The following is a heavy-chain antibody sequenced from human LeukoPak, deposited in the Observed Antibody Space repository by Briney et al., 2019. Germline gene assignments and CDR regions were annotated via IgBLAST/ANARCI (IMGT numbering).Heavy chain of an antibody. CDR2: IKSKTDGGTT. D-gene: IGHD6-13*01. V-gene: IGHV3-15*01. J-gene: IGHJ4*02. CDR3: TILIAAAGTGDY. Sequence: GGSLRLSCAASGFTFSSYAMSWVRQAPGKGLEWVGRIKSKTDGGTTDYAAPVKGRFTISRDDSKNTLYLQMNSLKTEDTAVYYCTILIAAAGTGDYWGQGTLVTVSS. CDR1: GFTFSSYA.